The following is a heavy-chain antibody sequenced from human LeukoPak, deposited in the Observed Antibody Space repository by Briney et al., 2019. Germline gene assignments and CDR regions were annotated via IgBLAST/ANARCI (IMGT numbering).Heavy chain of an antibody. J-gene: IGHJ4*02. V-gene: IGHV4-59*08. Sequence: SETLSLTCSVSGGSISSYHWSWIRQPPGKGLEWIGYIYYGGRTNYNPSLKSRVTISVDTSKNQLSLTVSSVTAADTAIYYCARHSLRLVDADFDYWGQGTLVTVSS. CDR3: ARHSLRLVDADFDY. CDR2: IYYGGRT. CDR1: GGSISSYH. D-gene: IGHD3-16*02.